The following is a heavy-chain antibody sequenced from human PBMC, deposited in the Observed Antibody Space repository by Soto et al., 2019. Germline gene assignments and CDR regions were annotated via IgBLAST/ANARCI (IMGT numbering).Heavy chain of an antibody. J-gene: IGHJ6*02. CDR1: GFTFSDYY. D-gene: IGHD2-2*01. V-gene: IGHV3-11*05. CDR2: ISSSSSYT. CDR3: ARVGGLGYCSSTSCPHGMDV. Sequence: PGGSLRLSCAASGFTFSDYYMSWIRQAPGKGLEWVSYISSSSSYTNYADSVKGRFTISRDNAKNSLYLQMNSLRAEDTAVYYCARVGGLGYCSSTSCPHGMDVWGQGTTVTVSS.